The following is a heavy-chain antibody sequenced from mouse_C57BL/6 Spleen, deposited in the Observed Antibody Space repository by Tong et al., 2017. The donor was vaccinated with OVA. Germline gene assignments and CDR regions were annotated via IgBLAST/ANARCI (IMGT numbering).Heavy chain of an antibody. Sequence: VQLQESGAELVKPGASVKLSCKASGYTFTSYWMHWVKQRPGQGLEWIGMIHPNSGSTNYNEKFKSKATLTVDKSSSTAYMQLSSLTSEDSAIYYCARSNYGQYYFDYWGQGTTLTVSS. CDR3: ARSNYGQYYFDY. D-gene: IGHD1-1*02. J-gene: IGHJ2*01. V-gene: IGHV1-64*01. CDR2: IHPNSGST. CDR1: GYTFTSYW.